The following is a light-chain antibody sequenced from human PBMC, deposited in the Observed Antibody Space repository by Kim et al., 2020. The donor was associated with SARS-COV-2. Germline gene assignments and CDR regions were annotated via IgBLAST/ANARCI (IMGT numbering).Light chain of an antibody. CDR2: GAF. CDR3: QQYGSSPLT. V-gene: IGKV3-20*01. J-gene: IGKJ4*01. CDR1: QSVSSFY. Sequence: SPGERAALACMASQSVSSFYLSWYQQKRGQAPRLLIYGAFSRATGIPDRFSGSGSGTDFTLTISRLEPEDFAVYYCQQYGSSPLTFGGGTKVDIK.